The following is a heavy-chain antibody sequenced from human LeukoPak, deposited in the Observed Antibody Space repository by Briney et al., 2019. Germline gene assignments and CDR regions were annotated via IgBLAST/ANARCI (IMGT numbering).Heavy chain of an antibody. CDR1: GFTFSSYW. CDR2: MKHDGSEI. Sequence: PGGSLRLSCAASGFTFSSYWMSWVRQAPGKGLEWVANMKHDGSEIFYVDSVKGRFTISRDNAKTSLYLQMNSLRGEDTAVYYCARAVVPAVRANWYFDLWGRGTLVTVSS. CDR3: ARAVVPAVRANWYFDL. V-gene: IGHV3-7*03. J-gene: IGHJ2*01. D-gene: IGHD2-2*01.